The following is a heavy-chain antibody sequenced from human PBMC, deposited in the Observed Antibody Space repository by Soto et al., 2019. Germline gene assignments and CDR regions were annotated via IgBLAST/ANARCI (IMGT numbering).Heavy chain of an antibody. CDR3: ARTVGAAYYFDF. CDR1: GDSMTKYY. D-gene: IGHD1-26*01. J-gene: IGHJ4*02. V-gene: IGHV4-4*07. CDR2: IYISGST. Sequence: QVQLQESGPGLVKPSETLSLTCTVSGDSMTKYYWSWIRQPAGKGLEWIGRIYISGSTNYNPSLKSRVTMSIDTSNNHFSLKLKSVTAADTAVYYCARTVGAAYYFDFWGQGALVTVSS.